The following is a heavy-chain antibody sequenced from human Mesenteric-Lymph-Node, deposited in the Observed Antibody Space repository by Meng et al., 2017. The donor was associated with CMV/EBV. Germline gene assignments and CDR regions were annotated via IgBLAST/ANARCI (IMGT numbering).Heavy chain of an antibody. J-gene: IGHJ4*02. CDR2: ISSSSSYI. CDR3: ARDSSSSTDFDY. CDR1: GFTFSSYS. Sequence: GESLKISCAASGFTFSSYSMNWVRQAPGKGLEWVSSISSSSSYIYYADSVKGRFTISRDNAKNSLYLQMNSLRAEDTAVYYCARDSSSSTDFDYWGQGTLVTVSS. V-gene: IGHV3-21*01. D-gene: IGHD6-6*01.